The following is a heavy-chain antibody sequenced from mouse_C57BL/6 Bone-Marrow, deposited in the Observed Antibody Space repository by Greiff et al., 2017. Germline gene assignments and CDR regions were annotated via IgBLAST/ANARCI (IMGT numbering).Heavy chain of an antibody. CDR3: ARSGTTVVATRYFDV. V-gene: IGHV1-26*01. CDR1: GYTFTDYY. Sequence: EVQLQQSGPELVKPGASVKISCKASGYTFTDYYMNWVKQSHGKSLEWIGDINPNNGGTSYNQKFKGKATLTVDKSSSTAYMELRSLTSEDSAVYYCARSGTTVVATRYFDVWGTGTTVTVSS. J-gene: IGHJ1*03. CDR2: INPNNGGT. D-gene: IGHD1-1*01.